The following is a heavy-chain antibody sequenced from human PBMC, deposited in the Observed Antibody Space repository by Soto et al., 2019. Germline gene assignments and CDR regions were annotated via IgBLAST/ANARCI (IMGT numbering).Heavy chain of an antibody. Sequence: QVQLVQSGAEVKKPGSSVKVSCKASGGTFSSYAISWVRQAPGQGLGWMGGISPIFGTADYAQKFQGRVTITADESTSTADMELSSLRSEDTAVYYCARDGGVYDYSPFDYWGQGTLGTVSS. J-gene: IGHJ4*02. D-gene: IGHD4-4*01. CDR1: GGTFSSYA. V-gene: IGHV1-69*12. CDR3: ARDGGVYDYSPFDY. CDR2: ISPIFGTA.